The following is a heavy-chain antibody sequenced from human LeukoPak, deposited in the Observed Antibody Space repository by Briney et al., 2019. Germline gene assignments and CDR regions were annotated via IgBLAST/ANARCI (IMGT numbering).Heavy chain of an antibody. CDR3: ARARGSGSSAEYFQH. CDR1: GYTFTGYY. Sequence: ASVKVSCKASGYTFTGYYIHWVRQAPGQGLEWMGWINPNSGGTNYAQKFQGRVTITADKSTSTAYMELSSLRSEDTAVYYCARARGSGSSAEYFQHWGQGTLVTVSS. CDR2: INPNSGGT. J-gene: IGHJ1*01. D-gene: IGHD3-10*01. V-gene: IGHV1-2*02.